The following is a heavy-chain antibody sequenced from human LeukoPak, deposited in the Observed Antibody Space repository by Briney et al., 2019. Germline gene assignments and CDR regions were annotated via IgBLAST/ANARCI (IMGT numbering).Heavy chain of an antibody. V-gene: IGHV4-59*01. CDR2: INYSGST. J-gene: IGHJ4*02. CDR3: VRSEMGGYTFDY. Sequence: SETLSLTCTVSGGSISNYYWTWVRQPPGKGLEWIGYINYSGSTNYNPSLKSRVTISVDRSKNQFSLNLSSVTAADTAVYYCVRSEMGGYTFDYWGQGTLVTVSS. CDR1: GGSISNYY. D-gene: IGHD5-24*01.